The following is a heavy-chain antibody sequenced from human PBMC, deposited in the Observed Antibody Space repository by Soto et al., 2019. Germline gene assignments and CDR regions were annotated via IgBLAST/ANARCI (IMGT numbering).Heavy chain of an antibody. CDR2: IDPSDSYT. CDR3: ARVEYSRSYYYYYYGMDV. J-gene: IGHJ6*02. D-gene: IGHD6-6*01. CDR1: GYSFTSYW. Sequence: PGESLKISCQASGYSFTSYWISWVRQMPGKGLEWMGRIDPSDSYTNYSPSFQGHVTISADKSISTAYLQWSSLKASDTAMYYCARVEYSRSYYYYYYGMDVWGQGTTVTVSS. V-gene: IGHV5-10-1*01.